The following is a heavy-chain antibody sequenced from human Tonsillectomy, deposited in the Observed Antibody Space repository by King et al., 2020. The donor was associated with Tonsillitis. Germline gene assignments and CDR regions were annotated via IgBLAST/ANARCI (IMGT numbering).Heavy chain of an antibody. Sequence: QLVQSGGGLVQPGGSLRLSCAASGFTFSSYSMNWVRQAPGKGLEWVSYISSSSSAIYYADSMKGRFTISRDNAKNSLYLQMNSRRDEDTAVYYCARDCSTTSCSDWNAFDIWGQGPMVTVSS. V-gene: IGHV3-48*02. CDR3: ARDCSTTSCSDWNAFDI. J-gene: IGHJ3*02. CDR1: GFTFSSYS. CDR2: ISSSSSAI. D-gene: IGHD2-2*01.